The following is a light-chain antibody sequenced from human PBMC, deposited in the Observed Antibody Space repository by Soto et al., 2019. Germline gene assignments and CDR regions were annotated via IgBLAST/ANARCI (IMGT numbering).Light chain of an antibody. CDR1: SSDIGGYDY. Sequence: HSALTQPASVSGSPGQSITISCTGTSSDIGGYDYVSWYQQRPGKAPKLMIYEVRYRPSGVSNRFSGSKSGNTASLPISGLQAEDEAVYYCCSYTRTSSHYFFGSGTKVTVL. V-gene: IGLV2-14*01. CDR3: CSYTRTSSHYF. CDR2: EVR. J-gene: IGLJ1*01.